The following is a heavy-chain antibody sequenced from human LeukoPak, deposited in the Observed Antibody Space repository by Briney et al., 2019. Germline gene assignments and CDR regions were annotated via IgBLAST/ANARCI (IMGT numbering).Heavy chain of an antibody. CDR3: ARGRPYYYDGSAYLYYFDS. V-gene: IGHV4-39*07. CDR2: IYFSGNT. Sequence: PSETLSLTYTVSGGSISSTSYFWGWVRQPPGKGLEWIGSIYFSGNTYYSPSLKSRVSISVDASKNQFSLKLRSVTAADTAVYYCARGRPYYYDGSAYLYYFDSWGQGTLVTVSS. D-gene: IGHD3-22*01. J-gene: IGHJ4*02. CDR1: GGSISSTSYF.